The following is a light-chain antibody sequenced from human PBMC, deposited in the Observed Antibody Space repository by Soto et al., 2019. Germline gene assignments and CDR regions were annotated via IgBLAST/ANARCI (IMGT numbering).Light chain of an antibody. CDR2: GAS. J-gene: IGKJ1*01. Sequence: EIVMTQSPATLSVSPGERATLSCRSSQSISSNLAWYQQKPGQAPRLLIYGASIRAPGIPARFSGTGSETEFTLTISSLQSEDFAVYYCQQYDNWPPWTFGQGTKVEIK. CDR1: QSISSN. V-gene: IGKV3-15*01. CDR3: QQYDNWPPWT.